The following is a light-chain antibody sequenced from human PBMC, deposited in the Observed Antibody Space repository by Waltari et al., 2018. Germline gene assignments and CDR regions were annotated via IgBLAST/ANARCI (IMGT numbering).Light chain of an antibody. V-gene: IGLV1-40*01. CDR2: GSS. Sequence: QSVLTQPPSVSGAPGQRVTISCTGSGSNIGAGYECPWYQQLPRAAPKLLIYGSSTRPLGVPDRFFGSTSGTSASLAITGLQAEDEADYYCQSYDTSLSVVFGGGTKLTVL. J-gene: IGLJ3*02. CDR3: QSYDTSLSVV. CDR1: GSNIGAGYE.